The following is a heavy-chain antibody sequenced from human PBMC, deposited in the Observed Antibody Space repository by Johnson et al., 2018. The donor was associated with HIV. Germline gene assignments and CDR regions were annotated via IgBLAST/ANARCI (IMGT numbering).Heavy chain of an antibody. D-gene: IGHD4-17*01. J-gene: IGHJ3*02. CDR2: IRYDGSNK. CDR3: ARGLIDYGDSQAFDI. V-gene: IGHV3-30*02. CDR1: GFTFSSYA. Sequence: QVQLVESGGGLVQPGGSLRLSCAASGFTFSSYAMSWVRQAPGKGLEWVAFIRYDGSNKYYADSVKGRFTISRDNSKNTLYLQMNSLRAEDTAVYYCARGLIDYGDSQAFDIWGQGTMVTVSS.